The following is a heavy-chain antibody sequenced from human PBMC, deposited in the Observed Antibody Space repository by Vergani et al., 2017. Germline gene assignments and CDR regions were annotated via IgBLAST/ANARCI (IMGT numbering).Heavy chain of an antibody. Sequence: QVQLVESGGGVVQPGRSLRLSCAASGFTFSSYAMHWVRQAPGKGLEGVAVISYDGSNKYYADSVKGRFTISRDNSKTTLYLQMNSLRAEDTAVYYCARDIRRYCSSTSCWVPMDVWGKGTTVTVSS. CDR3: ARDIRRYCSSTSCWVPMDV. J-gene: IGHJ6*04. CDR2: ISYDGSNK. D-gene: IGHD2-2*01. CDR1: GFTFSSYA. V-gene: IGHV3-30-3*01.